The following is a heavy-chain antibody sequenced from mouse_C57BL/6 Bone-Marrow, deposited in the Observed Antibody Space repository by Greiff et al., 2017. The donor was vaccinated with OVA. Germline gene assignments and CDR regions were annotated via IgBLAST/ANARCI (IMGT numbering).Heavy chain of an antibody. Sequence: EVQLQQSGPVLVKPGASVKMSCKASGYTFTDYYMNWVKQSHGKSLEWIGVINPYNGGTSYTQKFKGKATLTVDKSSSTAYMELNSLTSEDSAVYYCAREEITTVKGDYWGQGTTLTVSS. V-gene: IGHV1-19*01. J-gene: IGHJ2*01. CDR3: AREEITTVKGDY. D-gene: IGHD1-1*01. CDR1: GYTFTDYY. CDR2: INPYNGGT.